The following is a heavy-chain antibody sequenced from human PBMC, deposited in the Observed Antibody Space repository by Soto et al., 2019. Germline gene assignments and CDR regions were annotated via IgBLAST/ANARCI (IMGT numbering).Heavy chain of an antibody. Sequence: VQLAESGGGVVQPGRSLRLSCVASGFTFSSYGMTWVRQAPGKGLEWVAVISNDGSYDFYADSVKGRFTISRDNSNNPLRLQMNSLKPEHPALYFCVKGRGANCRDPTCYMFDSWGQGERVTVS. D-gene: IGHD2-2*01. CDR3: VKGRGANCRDPTCYMFDS. CDR2: ISNDGSYD. J-gene: IGHJ4*02. CDR1: GFTFSSYG. V-gene: IGHV3-30*18.